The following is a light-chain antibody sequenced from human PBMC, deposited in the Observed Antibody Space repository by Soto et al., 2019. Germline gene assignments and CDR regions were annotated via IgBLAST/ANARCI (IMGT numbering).Light chain of an antibody. CDR3: QQYDSYPLA. CDR1: QSIDRW. Sequence: DIQMTQSPPTLSASVGDRVTITCRASQSIDRWLAWYQQKPGKGPKILVYKASTLQSGVPSRFSGSGSGTEVTLTISNLQPDDFSTYYCQQYDSYPLAFGGGTKVEIK. V-gene: IGKV1-5*03. CDR2: KAS. J-gene: IGKJ4*01.